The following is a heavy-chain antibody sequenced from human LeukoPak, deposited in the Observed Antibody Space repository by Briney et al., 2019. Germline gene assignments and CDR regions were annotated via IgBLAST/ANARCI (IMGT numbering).Heavy chain of an antibody. CDR3: ARDESIIAVAANIDY. Sequence: ASVKVSCKASGYTFTSYGISWVRQAPGQGLEWMGWINAYNGNTNYAQKLQGRVTMTTDTSTSTAYMELRSLRSDDTAVYYCARDESIIAVAANIDYWGQGTLVTVSS. V-gene: IGHV1-18*01. CDR1: GYTFTSYG. J-gene: IGHJ4*02. D-gene: IGHD6-19*01. CDR2: INAYNGNT.